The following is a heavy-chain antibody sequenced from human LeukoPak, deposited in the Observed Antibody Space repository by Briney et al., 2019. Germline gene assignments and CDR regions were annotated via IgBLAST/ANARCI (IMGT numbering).Heavy chain of an antibody. D-gene: IGHD3-22*01. Sequence: SVKVSCKASGGTFSSYAISWVRQAPGQGLEWMGRIIPILGIANYAQKFQGRVTITADKSTSTAYMELSSLRSEDTVVYYCARGRGYYYDSSGIPGDYWGQGTLVTVSS. CDR3: ARGRGYYYDSSGIPGDY. J-gene: IGHJ4*02. CDR1: GGTFSSYA. CDR2: IIPILGIA. V-gene: IGHV1-69*04.